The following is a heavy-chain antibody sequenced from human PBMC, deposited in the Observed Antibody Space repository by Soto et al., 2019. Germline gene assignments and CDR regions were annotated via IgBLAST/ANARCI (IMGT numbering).Heavy chain of an antibody. J-gene: IGHJ6*02. CDR3: ARVDSAYYYDSSGSAGYYYGMDV. CDR1: GGSISSYY. D-gene: IGHD3-22*01. V-gene: IGHV4-59*01. CDR2: IYYSGST. Sequence: SETLSLTCTVSGGSISSYYWSWIRQPPGKGLEWIGYIYYSGSTNYNPSLKSRVTISVDTSKNQVSLKLSSVTAADTAVYYCARVDSAYYYDSSGSAGYYYGMDVWGQGTTVTVSS.